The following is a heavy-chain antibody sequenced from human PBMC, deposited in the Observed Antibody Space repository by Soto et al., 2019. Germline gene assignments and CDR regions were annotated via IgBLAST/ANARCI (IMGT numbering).Heavy chain of an antibody. V-gene: IGHV3-74*01. Sequence: GGSLRLSSAASGFTFSGYWMHWVRQAPGKGLMWVSRINGDGRTTNYADSVKGRFTISRENAKNTLYLQMNSLRAEDTAVYYCARAAYGKYWFYPRGEGTLFTVSS. J-gene: IGHJ5*02. CDR3: ARAAYGKYWFYP. CDR1: GFTFSGYW. CDR2: INGDGRTT. D-gene: IGHD4-17*01.